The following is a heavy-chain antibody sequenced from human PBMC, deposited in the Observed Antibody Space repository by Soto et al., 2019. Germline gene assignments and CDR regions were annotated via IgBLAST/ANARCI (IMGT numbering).Heavy chain of an antibody. Sequence: QVQLVQSGAEVKKPGASVKVSCKASGYTFTSYGISWVQKAPGQGLEWMGWISAYNGTTNYEQKLQGKVTMTTDTSTSTAYMELRSLRSDDTAVYYCARGPAAYYYGSGYPFDYWGQGTLVTVSS. CDR3: ARGPAAYYYGSGYPFDY. CDR2: ISAYNGTT. J-gene: IGHJ4*02. CDR1: GYTFTSYG. D-gene: IGHD3-10*01. V-gene: IGHV1-18*01.